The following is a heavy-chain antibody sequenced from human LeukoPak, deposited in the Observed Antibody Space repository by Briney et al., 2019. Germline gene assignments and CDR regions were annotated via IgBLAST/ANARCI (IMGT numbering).Heavy chain of an antibody. CDR1: GYSFTSFW. CDR3: VRAFSGFGTIDY. J-gene: IGHJ4*02. D-gene: IGHD5-12*01. V-gene: IGHV5-51*01. Sequence: GESLKISCKGSGYSFTSFWIAWVCQMPGKGLEWMGFIYPGNSDTIYSPSFQGQVTISADKSISTAYLQWSSLKASDTAMYYCVRAFSGFGTIDYWGQGTLVTVSS. CDR2: IYPGNSDT.